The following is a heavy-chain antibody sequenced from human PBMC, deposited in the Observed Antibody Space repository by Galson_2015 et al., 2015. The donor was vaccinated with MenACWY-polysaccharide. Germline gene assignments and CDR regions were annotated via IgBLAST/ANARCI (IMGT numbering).Heavy chain of an antibody. V-gene: IGHV3-23*01. J-gene: IGHJ5*02. D-gene: IGHD2-2*01. CDR2: ISDSGGRT. CDR3: ARHQNGGTHPFDR. Sequence: SLRLSCAASGFTFSNYAMTWVRQAPGKGLEWVSTISDSGGRTQYADSVKGRFTISRDNSKNTLYLQMNSLRAEDTAVYYCARHQNGGTHPFDRWGQGILVTVSS. CDR1: GFTFSNYA.